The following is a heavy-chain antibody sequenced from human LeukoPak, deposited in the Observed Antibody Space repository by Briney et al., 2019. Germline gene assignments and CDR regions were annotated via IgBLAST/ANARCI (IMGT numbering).Heavy chain of an antibody. CDR2: INAYNGNT. CDR1: GYTLTELS. V-gene: IGHV1-18*01. Sequence: ASVKVSCKVSGYTLTELSMHWVRQAPGKGLEWMGWINAYNGNTNYAQKLQGRVTMTTDTSTSTAYMELRSLRSDDTAVCYCARVPKAYCGGDCYYYFDYWGQGTLVTVSS. D-gene: IGHD2-21*02. CDR3: ARVPKAYCGGDCYYYFDY. J-gene: IGHJ4*02.